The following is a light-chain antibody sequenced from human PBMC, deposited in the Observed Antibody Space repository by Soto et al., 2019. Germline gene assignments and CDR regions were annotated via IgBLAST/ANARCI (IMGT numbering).Light chain of an antibody. CDR1: SSDIGDYDY. CDR3: CSYAGSSTYV. J-gene: IGLJ1*01. CDR2: ESS. V-gene: IGLV2-23*01. Sequence: QSALTQPPSASGSPGQSVTISCTGTSSDIGDYDYVSWYQQHPGKAPKLMIYESSKRPSGVSNRFSGSKSGNTASLTISGLQAEDEADYYCCSYAGSSTYVFGTGTKLTVL.